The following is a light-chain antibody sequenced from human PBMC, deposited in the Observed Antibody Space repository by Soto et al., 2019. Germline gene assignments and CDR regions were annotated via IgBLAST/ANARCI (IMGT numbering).Light chain of an antibody. J-gene: IGKJ4*01. V-gene: IGKV1-39*01. Sequence: DVRMTQSPSSLSASVGDTITITCRASRTINTYLNWFQQKPGEPPRLLIYGASTLHDGVPSRFSGSGSGADFTLTISGMQPEDFEDYHCQRTYSDISFSGGTKV. CDR3: QRTYSDIS. CDR2: GAS. CDR1: RTINTY.